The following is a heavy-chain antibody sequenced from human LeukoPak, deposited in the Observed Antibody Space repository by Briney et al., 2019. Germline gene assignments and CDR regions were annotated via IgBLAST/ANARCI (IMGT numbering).Heavy chain of an antibody. J-gene: IGHJ4*02. Sequence: TGGSLRLSCAASGYTVSSNYMSWVRQAPGKGLEWVSVIYSGGSTYYADSVKGRFTISRDNSKNTLYLQMNSLRAEDTAVYYCARGKGVVTVSLDYWGQGTLVTVSS. CDR1: GYTVSSNY. CDR3: ARGKGVVTVSLDY. D-gene: IGHD2-21*02. CDR2: IYSGGST. V-gene: IGHV3-66*01.